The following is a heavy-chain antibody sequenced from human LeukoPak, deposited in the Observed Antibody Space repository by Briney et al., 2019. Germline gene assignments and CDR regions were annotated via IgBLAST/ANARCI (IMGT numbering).Heavy chain of an antibody. D-gene: IGHD3-22*01. CDR2: ISAYNGNT. CDR3: AREPAGSYDSSGYLDY. J-gene: IGHJ4*02. CDR1: GYTFTSYG. V-gene: IGHV1-18*01. Sequence: AASVKVSCKASGYTFTSYGISWVRQAPGQGLEWMGWISAYNGNTNYAQKLQGRVNMTTDTSTSTAYMELRSLRSDDTAVYYCAREPAGSYDSSGYLDYWGQGTLVTVSS.